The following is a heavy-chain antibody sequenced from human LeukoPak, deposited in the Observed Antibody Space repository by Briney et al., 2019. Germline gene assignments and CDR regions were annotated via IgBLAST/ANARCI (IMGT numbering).Heavy chain of an antibody. CDR2: MNPKGGNT. J-gene: IGHJ5*02. CDR1: GYTFTNYV. V-gene: IGHV1-8*01. D-gene: IGHD2-15*01. CDR3: ARDQDIVVVVAALRQREMGGFDP. Sequence: ASVKVSCKASGYTFTNYVINWVRQATGQGPEWMGWMNPKGGNTGYAQKFQGRVTMTRNTSISTAYMELSSLRSDDTAVYYCARDQDIVVVVAALRQREMGGFDPWGQGTLVTVSS.